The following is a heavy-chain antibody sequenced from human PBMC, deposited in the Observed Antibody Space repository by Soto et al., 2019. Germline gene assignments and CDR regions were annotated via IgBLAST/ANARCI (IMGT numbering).Heavy chain of an antibody. J-gene: IGHJ5*02. V-gene: IGHV3-21*01. CDR3: ARDPQIGSSSGRFDP. CDR1: GFTFSSYS. D-gene: IGHD6-6*01. CDR2: ISSSSSYI. Sequence: PGGSLRLSCAASGFTFSSYSMNWVRQAPGKGLEWVSSISSSSSYIYYADSVKGRFTISRDNAKNSLYLQMNSLRAEDTAVYYCARDPQIGSSSGRFDPWGQGTLVTVAS.